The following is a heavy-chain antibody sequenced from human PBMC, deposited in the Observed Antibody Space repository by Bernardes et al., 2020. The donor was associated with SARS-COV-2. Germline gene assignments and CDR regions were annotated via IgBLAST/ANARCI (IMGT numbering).Heavy chain of an antibody. CDR3: ARDGYSTYYGDYAQFDP. Sequence: GQSLRLSCAAFRFIFSSDSVNWVRQAPGKGLEWVSSISSSSSYIYYADSVKGRFTISRDNAKNSLYLQMNSLRAEDTAVYYCARDGYSTYYGDYAQFDPWGQGTLVTVSS. CDR1: RFIFSSDS. V-gene: IGHV3-21*01. J-gene: IGHJ5*02. CDR2: ISSSSSYI. D-gene: IGHD4-17*01.